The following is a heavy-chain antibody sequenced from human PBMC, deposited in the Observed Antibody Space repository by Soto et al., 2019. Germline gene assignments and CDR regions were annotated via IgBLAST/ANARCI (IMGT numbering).Heavy chain of an antibody. CDR1: GFTFSSYG. CDR3: AIRSGPDYGMDV. J-gene: IGHJ6*02. CDR2: IKQDGSEK. Sequence: GGSLRLSWAASGFTFSSYGMSWVRKAPGKGLEWVANIKQDGSEKYYVDSVKGRFTISRDNAKNSLYLQMNSLRAEDTAVYYCAIRSGPDYGMDVWGQGTTVTVSS. V-gene: IGHV3-7*05.